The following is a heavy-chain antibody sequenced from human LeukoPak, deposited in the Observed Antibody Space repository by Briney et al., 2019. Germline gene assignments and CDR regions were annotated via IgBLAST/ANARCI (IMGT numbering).Heavy chain of an antibody. D-gene: IGHD2-8*01. CDR3: ARLGTNNGAWFDP. J-gene: IGHJ5*02. Sequence: PGGSLRLSCTVSGFTVSSNSMSWVRQAPGKGLEWVANIKQDGIEKYYMDSEKGRFTMSRDNAKNSLYLQMSSLRVEDTAVYYCARLGTNNGAWFDPRGQGTLVTVSS. V-gene: IGHV3-7*01. CDR2: IKQDGIEK. CDR1: GFTVSSNS.